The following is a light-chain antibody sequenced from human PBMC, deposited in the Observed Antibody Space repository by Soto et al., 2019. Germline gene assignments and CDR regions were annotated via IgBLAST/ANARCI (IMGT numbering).Light chain of an antibody. V-gene: IGKV1-27*01. CDR1: QGIYNY. CDR3: QKCNSAPFT. CDR2: AAS. J-gene: IGKJ3*01. Sequence: DTQMTQSPSSLSASVGERVTITCRASQGIYNYLAWYQQKPGKVPKILIYAASCLVSGVPSRFSGSGSGTDFTLTISSLQPADVATYYCQKCNSAPFTFGPGTKVDIK.